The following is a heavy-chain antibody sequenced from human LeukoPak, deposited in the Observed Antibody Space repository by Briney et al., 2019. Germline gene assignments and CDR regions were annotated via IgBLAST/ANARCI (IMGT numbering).Heavy chain of an antibody. CDR1: GGSISSYY. Sequence: SETLSLTCTVSGGSISSYYWSWIRQPPGKGLEWIGYIYYSGSTNYNPSLKSRVTISVDTSKNQFSLKLSSVTAADTAVYYCARDQWRLGNYYYDSSGYSGAFGIWGQGTMVTVSS. CDR2: IYYSGST. J-gene: IGHJ3*02. CDR3: ARDQWRLGNYYYDSSGYSGAFGI. D-gene: IGHD3-22*01. V-gene: IGHV4-59*01.